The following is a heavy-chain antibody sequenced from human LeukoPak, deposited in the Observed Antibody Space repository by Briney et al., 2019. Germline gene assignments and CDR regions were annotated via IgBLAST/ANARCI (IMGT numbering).Heavy chain of an antibody. D-gene: IGHD5-18*01. CDR1: GGSISSSSYY. Sequence: SETLSLTCTVSGGSISSSSYYWGWIRQPPGKGLEWIGSIYYSGSTYYNPSLKSRVTISVDTSKNQFSLKLSSVTAADTAVYYCASDPGRGTAMDHYFDYWGQGTLVTVSS. CDR3: ASDPGRGTAMDHYFDY. J-gene: IGHJ4*02. V-gene: IGHV4-39*07. CDR2: IYYSGST.